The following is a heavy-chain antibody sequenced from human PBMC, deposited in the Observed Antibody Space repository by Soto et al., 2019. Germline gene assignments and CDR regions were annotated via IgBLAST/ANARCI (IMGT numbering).Heavy chain of an antibody. D-gene: IGHD5-18*01. J-gene: IGHJ6*03. CDR1: SGSISSSNW. CDR3: ARSGRGGYSYGFIYMDV. V-gene: IGHV4-4*02. Sequence: QVQLQESGPGLVKPSGTLSLTCAVSSGSISSSNWWSWVRQPPGEGLEWIGEIYHSGSTNYNPSLKSRVTISVDKSKNQFSLKLSSVTAADTAVYYCARSGRGGYSYGFIYMDVWGKGTTVTVSS. CDR2: IYHSGST.